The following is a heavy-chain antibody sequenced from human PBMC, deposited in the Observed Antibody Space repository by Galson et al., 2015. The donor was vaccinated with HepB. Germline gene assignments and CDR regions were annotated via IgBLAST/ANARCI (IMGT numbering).Heavy chain of an antibody. J-gene: IGHJ4*02. CDR1: GFTFSIAW. Sequence: SLRHSCAASGFTFSIAWMNWVRQAPGKGLEWVGRIKSNIDGGTTDYAAPVKGRFTISRDDSKNTLYLQMNSLRSEDTAVYYCTADPIQFDYWGQGTLVTVSS. D-gene: IGHD5-24*01. CDR2: IKSNIDGGTT. V-gene: IGHV3-15*01. CDR3: TADPIQFDY.